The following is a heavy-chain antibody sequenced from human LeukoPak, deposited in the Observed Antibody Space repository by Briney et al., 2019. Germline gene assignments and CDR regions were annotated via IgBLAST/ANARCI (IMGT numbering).Heavy chain of an antibody. Sequence: PGGSLRLSCAASGFTFSSYAMHWVRQAPGKGLEWVAVISYDGSNKYYADSVKGRFTISRDNSKNTLYLQMNSLRAEDTAVYYCARDLNVGATTSDYWGQGTLVTVSS. CDR1: GFTFSSYA. J-gene: IGHJ4*02. CDR2: ISYDGSNK. D-gene: IGHD1-26*01. CDR3: ARDLNVGATTSDY. V-gene: IGHV3-30-3*01.